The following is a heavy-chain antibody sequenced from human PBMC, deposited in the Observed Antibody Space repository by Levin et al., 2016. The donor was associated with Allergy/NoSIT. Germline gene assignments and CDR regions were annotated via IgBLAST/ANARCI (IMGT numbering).Heavy chain of an antibody. V-gene: IGHV3-23*01. Sequence: VRQAPGKGLEWVSAISGSGGSTYYADSVKGRFTISRDNSKNTLYLQMNSLRAEDTAVYYCAKADTALGFDYWGQGTLVTVSS. D-gene: IGHD5-18*01. CDR2: ISGSGGST. CDR3: AKADTALGFDY. J-gene: IGHJ4*02.